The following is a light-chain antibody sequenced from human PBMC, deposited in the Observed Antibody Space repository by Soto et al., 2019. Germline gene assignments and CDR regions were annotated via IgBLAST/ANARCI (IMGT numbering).Light chain of an antibody. V-gene: IGLV2-14*01. Sequence: QSVLTQPASVSGSPGQSITFSCTGTSNDIGGYNYVSWYQQHPGKAPKLMIFDVSNRPSGVSYRFSGSKSGNTASLTISGLQAEDEADYYCSSYTSSSTRLFGGGTKLTVL. CDR2: DVS. J-gene: IGLJ2*01. CDR1: SNDIGGYNY. CDR3: SSYTSSSTRL.